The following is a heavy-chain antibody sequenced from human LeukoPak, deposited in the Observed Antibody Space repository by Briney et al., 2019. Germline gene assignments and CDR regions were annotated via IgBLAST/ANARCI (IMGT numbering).Heavy chain of an antibody. D-gene: IGHD2-2*01. CDR3: ARYCSSTSCSKGFDY. CDR1: GYTFTGYY. CDR2: INPNSGGT. J-gene: IGHJ4*02. Sequence: ASVKVSCKASGYTFTGYYMHWVRQAPGQGLEWMGRINPNSGGTNYAQKFQGRVTMTRDTSISTAYMELSRLRSDDTAVYYCARYCSSTSCSKGFDYWGQGTLVTVSS. V-gene: IGHV1-2*06.